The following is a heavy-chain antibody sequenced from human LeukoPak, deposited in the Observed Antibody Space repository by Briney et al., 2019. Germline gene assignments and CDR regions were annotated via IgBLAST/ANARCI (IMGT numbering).Heavy chain of an antibody. D-gene: IGHD2-2*01. CDR1: GFTFSSYA. J-gene: IGHJ4*02. CDR3: ARERCSSTSCRRNPDY. V-gene: IGHV3-30*04. CDR2: ISYDGSNK. Sequence: GRSLRLSCAASGFTFSSYAMHWVRQAPGKGLEWVAVISYDGSNKYYAGSVKGRFTISRDNSENALYLQMNSLRAEDTAVYYCARERCSSTSCRRNPDYWGQGTLVTVSS.